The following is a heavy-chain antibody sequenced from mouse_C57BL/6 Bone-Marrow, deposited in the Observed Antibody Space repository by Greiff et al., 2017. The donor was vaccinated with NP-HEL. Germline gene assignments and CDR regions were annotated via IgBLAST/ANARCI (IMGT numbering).Heavy chain of an antibody. J-gene: IGHJ3*01. D-gene: IGHD2-3*01. Sequence: EVHLVESGGGLVQPGGSLSLSCAASGFTFTDYYMSWVRQPPGKALEWLGFIRNKANGYTTEYSASVKGRFTITRDNSQSILYLQMNALRAEDSATYYCARGDGPWFAYWGQGTLVTVSA. CDR3: ARGDGPWFAY. V-gene: IGHV7-3*01. CDR2: IRNKANGYTT. CDR1: GFTFTDYY.